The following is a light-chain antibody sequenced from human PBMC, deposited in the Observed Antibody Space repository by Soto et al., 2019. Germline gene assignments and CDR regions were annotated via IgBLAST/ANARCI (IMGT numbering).Light chain of an antibody. J-gene: IGKJ5*01. CDR3: QQYDNVFT. CDR1: QDITMY. Sequence: DIQVTQSRSSLSSSVGDRVTITFQASQDITMYLNWYQQKPGKAPKLLIYDASNLQTGVPSRFSGSGYGTDFTFTISSLQPEDIATYYCQQYDNVFTFGQGTRLEIK. V-gene: IGKV1-33*01. CDR2: DAS.